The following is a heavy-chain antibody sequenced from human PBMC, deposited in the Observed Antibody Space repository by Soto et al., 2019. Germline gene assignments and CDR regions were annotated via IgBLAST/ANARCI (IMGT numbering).Heavy chain of an antibody. V-gene: IGHV1-18*04. CDR3: AREIAVAGVVRRGWFDP. Sequence: QVQLVQSGAEVKKPGASVKVSCKASGYTFTSYGISWVRQAPGQGLEWMGWISAYNGNTNYAQKLQGRVTMTTDTSTSTAYMELRILRSDDTAVYYCAREIAVAGVVRRGWFDPWGQGTLVTVSS. D-gene: IGHD6-19*01. CDR1: GYTFTSYG. J-gene: IGHJ5*02. CDR2: ISAYNGNT.